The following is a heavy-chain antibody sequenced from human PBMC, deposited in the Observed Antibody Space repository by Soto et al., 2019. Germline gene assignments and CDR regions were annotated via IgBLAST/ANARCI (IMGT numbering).Heavy chain of an antibody. CDR1: GGSFSGYY. CDR2: INHSGST. CDR3: AWLEWSSSWYGDY. J-gene: IGHJ4*02. D-gene: IGHD6-13*01. V-gene: IGHV4-34*01. Sequence: QVQLQQWGAGLLKPSETLSLTCAVYGGSFSGYYWSWIRQPPGKGLEWIGEINHSGSTNYNPSLKSRVTISVDTSKNQFSLKLSSVTAADTAVYYCAWLEWSSSWYGDYWGQGTLVTVSS.